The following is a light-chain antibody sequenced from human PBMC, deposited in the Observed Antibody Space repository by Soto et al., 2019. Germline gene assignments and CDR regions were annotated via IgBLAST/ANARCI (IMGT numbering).Light chain of an antibody. J-gene: IGKJ1*01. CDR2: GAS. Sequence: EIVLTQSPGPLPLSPGERATLSCRASQSVSNNYLAWYQQPPGQAPRLLIYGASNRATGIPDRFSGSGSGTDSTLTISRLEPEDFAVYYCQQYGSSGTFGQGTKVDIK. V-gene: IGKV3-20*01. CDR1: QSVSNNY. CDR3: QQYGSSGT.